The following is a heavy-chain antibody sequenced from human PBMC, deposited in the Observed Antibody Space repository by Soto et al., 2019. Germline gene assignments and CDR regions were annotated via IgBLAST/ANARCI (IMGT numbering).Heavy chain of an antibody. D-gene: IGHD3-22*01. Sequence: SVKVSCKASGGTFSSYAISWVRQAPGQGLEWMGGIIPIFGTANYAQKFQGRVTITADESTSTAYMELSSLRSEDTAVYYCARDSSGYYPAPSYFDYWGQGTLVTVSS. V-gene: IGHV1-69*13. J-gene: IGHJ4*02. CDR3: ARDSSGYYPAPSYFDY. CDR1: GGTFSSYA. CDR2: IIPIFGTA.